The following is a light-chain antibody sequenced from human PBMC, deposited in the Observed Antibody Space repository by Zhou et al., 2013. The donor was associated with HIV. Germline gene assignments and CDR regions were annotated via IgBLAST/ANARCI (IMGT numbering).Light chain of an antibody. CDR1: QSVSSSY. CDR2: GAS. V-gene: IGKV3-20*01. J-gene: IGKJ2*01. Sequence: EIVLTQSPGTLSLSPGERATLSCRASQSVSSSYFAWYHQKPGQAPRLLIYGASSRATGIPDRFSGSGSGTDFTLTISKLEPEDFAVYYCQQYANSPQTFGQGTKVEIK. CDR3: QQYANSPQT.